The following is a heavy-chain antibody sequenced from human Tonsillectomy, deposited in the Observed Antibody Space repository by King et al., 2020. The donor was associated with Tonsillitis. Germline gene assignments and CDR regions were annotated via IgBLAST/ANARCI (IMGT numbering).Heavy chain of an antibody. V-gene: IGHV4-59*01. CDR1: GGSISSYY. D-gene: IGHD1-26*01. CDR3: ARDSRARGWELLGYFDY. J-gene: IGHJ4*02. Sequence: QLQESGPGLVKPSETLSLTCTVSGGSISSYYWSWIRQPPGKGLEWIGYIYYSGSTNYNPSLKSRVNISVDTSKNQLPLKLSAVTAADTAVYYFARDSRARGWELLGYFDYWGQGTLVTVSS. CDR2: IYYSGST.